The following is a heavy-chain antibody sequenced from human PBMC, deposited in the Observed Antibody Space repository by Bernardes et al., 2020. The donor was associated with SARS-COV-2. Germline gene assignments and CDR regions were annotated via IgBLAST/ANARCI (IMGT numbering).Heavy chain of an antibody. J-gene: IGHJ5*02. CDR2: MSYTGSS. CDR1: GAPFRSYY. V-gene: IGHV4-59*01. CDR3: AGIIIGTPFGWFDP. Sequence: SETLSLTCTVSGAPFRSYYWSWFRQPPGKELEWIAYMSYTGSSNHNPSLKSRVTISVDTSKNQFSLTLSSVTAADTAMYYCAGIIIGTPFGWFDPWGRGTLVTVSS. D-gene: IGHD1-20*01.